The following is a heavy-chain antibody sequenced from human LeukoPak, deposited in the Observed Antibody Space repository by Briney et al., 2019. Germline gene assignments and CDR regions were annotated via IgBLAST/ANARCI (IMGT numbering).Heavy chain of an antibody. CDR1: GYTFTSYG. CDR3: ATEEQYRNYFDH. CDR2: ISAYNGNT. J-gene: IGHJ4*02. Sequence: ASVKVSCKASGYTFTSYGISWVRQAPGQGLEWMGWISAYNGNTNYAQKFQGRVTVTRDTSISTAYMELSGLTSDDTAVYYCATEEQYRNYFDHWGQGTLVTVSA. V-gene: IGHV1-18*01. D-gene: IGHD5-18*01.